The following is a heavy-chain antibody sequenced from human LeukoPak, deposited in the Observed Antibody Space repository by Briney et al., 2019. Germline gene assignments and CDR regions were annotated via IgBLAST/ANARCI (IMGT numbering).Heavy chain of an antibody. V-gene: IGHV4-34*01. D-gene: IGHD6-13*01. J-gene: IGHJ4*02. CDR3: AREGDWYSSTAAFDY. CDR2: INHSGST. CDR1: GGSFSGYY. Sequence: PSETLSLTCAVYGGSFSGYYWSWIRQPPGKGLEWIGEINHSGSTNYNPSLKSRVTISVDTSKNQFSLKLSSVTAADTAVYYCAREGDWYSSTAAFDYWGQGTLVTVPS.